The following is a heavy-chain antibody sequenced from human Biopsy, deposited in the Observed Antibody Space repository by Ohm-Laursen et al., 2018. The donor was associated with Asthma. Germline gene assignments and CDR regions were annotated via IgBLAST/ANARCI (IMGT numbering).Heavy chain of an antibody. CDR3: ARTYYDFLTGQVKDAFGV. CDR2: VNTGNGDT. Sequence: ASVKVSCKASGYTFISFAIHWVRQAPGQRLEWMGWVNTGNGDTKYSQKFQGRVTITRDTSASTAYMELRSLRSEDTAPYYCARTYYDFLTGQVKDAFGVWGQGTMVTVSS. CDR1: GYTFISFA. V-gene: IGHV1-3*04. D-gene: IGHD3-9*01. J-gene: IGHJ3*01.